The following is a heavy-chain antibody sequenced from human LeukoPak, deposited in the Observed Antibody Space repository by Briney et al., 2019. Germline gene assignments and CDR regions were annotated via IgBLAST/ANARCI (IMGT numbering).Heavy chain of an antibody. CDR2: INRDGSST. Sequence: GGSLRLSCAASGVLFSNYWMHWVRQAPGKGLVWVSRINRDGSSTSYADSVKGRFTISRDNAKNTLYLQMNSLRAEDTAVYYCAIAHPTYGSGSYPPFDYWGQGTLVTVSS. J-gene: IGHJ4*02. D-gene: IGHD3-10*01. CDR3: AIAHPTYGSGSYPPFDY. CDR1: GVLFSNYW. V-gene: IGHV3-74*01.